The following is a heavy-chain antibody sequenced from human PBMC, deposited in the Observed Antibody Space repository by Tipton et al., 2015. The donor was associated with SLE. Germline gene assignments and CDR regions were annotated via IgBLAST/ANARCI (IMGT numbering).Heavy chain of an antibody. CDR2: ISDGGGT. J-gene: IGHJ4*02. CDR3: ARARTGDGGPIDH. D-gene: IGHD7-27*01. CDR1: GGSINSNY. V-gene: IGHV4-59*08. Sequence: TLSLTCIISGGSINSNYWIWIRQPPGKGLEWIGYISDGGGTNHNPSLKSRVTISLDTSNSQFSLQLRSVTAADTAVYYCARARTGDGGPIDHWGQGILVTVSS.